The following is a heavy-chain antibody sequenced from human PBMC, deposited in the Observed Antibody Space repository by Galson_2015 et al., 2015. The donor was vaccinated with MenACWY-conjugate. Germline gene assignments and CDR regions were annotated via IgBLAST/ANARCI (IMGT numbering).Heavy chain of an antibody. CDR3: ARGYFCDY. D-gene: IGHD3-10*01. CDR1: GFNFSNFW. J-gene: IGHJ4*02. CDR2: IKQDGTEK. Sequence: SLRLSCAATGFNFSNFWMTWVRQAPGKGLEWVANIKQDGTEKYYAASVKGRFTISRDNAKNSLYLQMNSLRAEDTAVYYCARGYFCDYWGQGTLVTVSS. V-gene: IGHV3-7*03.